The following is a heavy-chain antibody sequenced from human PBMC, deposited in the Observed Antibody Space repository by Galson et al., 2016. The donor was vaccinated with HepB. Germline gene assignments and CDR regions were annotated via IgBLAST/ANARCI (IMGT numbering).Heavy chain of an antibody. J-gene: IGHJ5*02. D-gene: IGHD5-18*01. CDR2: IYYSGST. CDR1: GGSISSGGYY. Sequence: TLSLTCTVSGGSISSGGYYWSWIRQHPGKGLEWIGYIYYSGSTIYTPSLKSRVTLTVDTSKNQFSLKLSSVTAADTAVYYCARDLTMVTTGWFDPWGQGTLVTVSS. V-gene: IGHV4-61*08. CDR3: ARDLTMVTTGWFDP.